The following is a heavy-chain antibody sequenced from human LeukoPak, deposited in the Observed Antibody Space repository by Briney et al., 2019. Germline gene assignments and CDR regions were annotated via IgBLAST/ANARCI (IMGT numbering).Heavy chain of an antibody. Sequence: GASVKVSCKVSGYTLTELSIHWVRQAPGKGLEWMGGFDPEDGETIYAQKFQGRVTMTEDTFTDTAYMELSSLRAEDTAVYYCAKMGGSGPMRYFDYWGQGTLVTVSS. J-gene: IGHJ4*02. CDR2: FDPEDGET. D-gene: IGHD3-10*01. CDR3: AKMGGSGPMRYFDY. V-gene: IGHV1-24*01. CDR1: GYTLTELS.